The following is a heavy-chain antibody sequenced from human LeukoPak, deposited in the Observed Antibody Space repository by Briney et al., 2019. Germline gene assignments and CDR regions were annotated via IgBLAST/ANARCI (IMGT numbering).Heavy chain of an antibody. CDR3: AMSNTVRRPFFDP. V-gene: IGHV4-59*02. D-gene: IGHD4-11*01. J-gene: IGHJ5*02. Sequence: TPSETLSLTCIGYDDSVNTYYCSWIRQAPGKGLEWIGYIYNRGSTKYNPSLKSRATISVDTSKNQFSLKLTSVTAADTAVYYCAMSNTVRRPFFDPWGQGTLVTVSS. CDR1: DDSVNTYY. CDR2: IYNRGST.